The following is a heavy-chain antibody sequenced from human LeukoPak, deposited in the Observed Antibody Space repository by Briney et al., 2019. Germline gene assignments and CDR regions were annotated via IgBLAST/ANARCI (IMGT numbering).Heavy chain of an antibody. Sequence: ASVKVSCKASGYTFTSYDINWVRQATGQGLEWMGWMNPNSGNTGYAQKFQGRVTMTTDTSTSTAYMELRSLRSDDTAVYYCARDANPGRDYVWGSYHDDAFDIWGQGTMVTVSS. V-gene: IGHV1-8*01. CDR1: GYTFTSYD. J-gene: IGHJ3*02. CDR3: ARDANPGRDYVWGSYHDDAFDI. D-gene: IGHD3-16*01. CDR2: MNPNSGNT.